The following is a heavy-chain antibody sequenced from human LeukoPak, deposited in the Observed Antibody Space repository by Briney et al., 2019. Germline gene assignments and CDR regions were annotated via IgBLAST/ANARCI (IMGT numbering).Heavy chain of an antibody. CDR2: ISAYNGNT. V-gene: IGHV1-18*01. J-gene: IGHJ4*02. Sequence: ASVKVSCKASGYTFTSYGISWVRQAPGQGLEWMGWISAYNGNTNYAQKLQGRVTMTTDTSTSTAYMELRSLRSDHTAVYYCASGPYDSSGYYLTTLDYWGQGTLVTVSS. CDR3: ASGPYDSSGYYLTTLDY. D-gene: IGHD3-22*01. CDR1: GYTFTSYG.